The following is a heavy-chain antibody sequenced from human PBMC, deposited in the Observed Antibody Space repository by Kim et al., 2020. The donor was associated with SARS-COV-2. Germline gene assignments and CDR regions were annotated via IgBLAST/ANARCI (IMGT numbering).Heavy chain of an antibody. Sequence: GGSLRLSCAASGFTFSSYAMHWVRQAPGKGLEWVAVISYDGSNKYYADSVKGRFTISRDNSKNTLYLQMNSLRAEDTAVYYCARDMGAVGGSGSYVFYY. CDR2: ISYDGSNK. CDR1: GFTFSSYA. V-gene: IGHV3-30*04. J-gene: IGHJ6*01. D-gene: IGHD3-10*01. CDR3: ARDMGAVGGSGSYVFYY.